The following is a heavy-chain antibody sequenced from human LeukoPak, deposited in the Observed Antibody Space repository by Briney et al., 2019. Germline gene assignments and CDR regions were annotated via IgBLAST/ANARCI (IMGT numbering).Heavy chain of an antibody. Sequence: SETLSLTCALSGGSMSSYYWSWIRQPPRKGLEWIGYIYYSGSTNYNPSPKSRVTISLDTSKNQFSLKLNSVTAADTAVYYCARHAFWYSSFFDYWGQGTLVTVSS. CDR2: IYYSGST. CDR1: GGSMSSYY. CDR3: ARHAFWYSSFFDY. J-gene: IGHJ4*02. D-gene: IGHD6-19*01. V-gene: IGHV4-59*08.